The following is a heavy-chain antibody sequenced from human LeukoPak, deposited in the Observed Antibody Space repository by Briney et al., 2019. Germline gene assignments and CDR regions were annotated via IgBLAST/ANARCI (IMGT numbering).Heavy chain of an antibody. CDR2: INHSGST. D-gene: IGHD2/OR15-2a*01. CDR1: GGSFSGYY. Sequence: SETLSLTCAIYGGSFSGYYWSWIRQPPGKGLEWIGEINHSGSTNYNPSLKSRVTISVDTSKNQFSLKLSSVTAADTAVYYCARGRVYYSHPGWFDPWGQGTLVTVSS. CDR3: ARGRVYYSHPGWFDP. J-gene: IGHJ5*02. V-gene: IGHV4-34*01.